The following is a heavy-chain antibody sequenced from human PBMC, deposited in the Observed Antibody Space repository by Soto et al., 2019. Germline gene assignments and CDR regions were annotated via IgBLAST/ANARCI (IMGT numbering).Heavy chain of an antibody. V-gene: IGHV4-59*03. D-gene: IGHD3-22*01. Sequence: SETLSLTCTVSGGSISNYYWSWIRQPPGRGLEWIGHIFYSGSTNYNPALKSRVTISVDTSKSQFSLKLSSVTAADTAVYYYASSGYWSNSFDPWGQGTQVTVSS. J-gene: IGHJ5*02. CDR1: GGSISNYY. CDR3: ASSGYWSNSFDP. CDR2: IFYSGST.